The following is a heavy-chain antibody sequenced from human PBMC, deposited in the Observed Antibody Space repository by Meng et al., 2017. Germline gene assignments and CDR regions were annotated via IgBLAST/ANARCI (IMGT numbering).Heavy chain of an antibody. CDR2: IRYDGSNK. D-gene: IGHD3-16*02. V-gene: IGHV3-33*01. Sequence: GESLKISCAASGFTFSSYGMHWVRQAPGKGLEWVAVIRYDGSNKYYADSVKGRFTISRDNSKNTLYLQMNSLRAEDTAVYYCARHYVCGCYRTNWYFDLWGRGTLVTVSS. CDR1: GFTFSSYG. CDR3: ARHYVCGCYRTNWYFDL. J-gene: IGHJ2*01.